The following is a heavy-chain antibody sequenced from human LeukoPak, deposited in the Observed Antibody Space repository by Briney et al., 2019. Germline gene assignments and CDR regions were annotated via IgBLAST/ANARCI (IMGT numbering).Heavy chain of an antibody. J-gene: IGHJ4*02. CDR1: GGSISSYY. V-gene: IGHV4-4*07. D-gene: IGHD6-13*01. CDR2: IYTSGST. CDR3: ASHSSSRPFDY. Sequence: SETLSLTCTVSGGSISSYYWSWIRQPAGKGLEWIGRIYTSGSTNYNPSLRSRVTMSVDTSKNQFSLKLSSVTAADTAVYYCASHSSSRPFDYWGQGTLVTVSS.